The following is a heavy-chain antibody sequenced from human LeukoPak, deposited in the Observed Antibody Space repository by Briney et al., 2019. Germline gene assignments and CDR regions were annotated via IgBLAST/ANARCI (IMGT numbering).Heavy chain of an antibody. CDR1: GGSISSGSYY. J-gene: IGHJ6*03. V-gene: IGHV4-61*02. CDR2: IYTSGST. CDR3: AREGWDGGYYMDV. Sequence: PSETLSRTCTVSGGSISSGSYYWSWIRQPAGKGLEWIGRIYTSGSTNYNPSLKSRVTISVDTSKNQFSLKLSSVTAADTAVYYCAREGWDGGYYMDVWGKGTTVTVSS. D-gene: IGHD3-16*01.